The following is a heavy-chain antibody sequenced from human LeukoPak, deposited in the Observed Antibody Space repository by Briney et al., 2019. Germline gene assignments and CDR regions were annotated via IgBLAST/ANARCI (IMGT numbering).Heavy chain of an antibody. CDR1: GFTFDDYA. D-gene: IGHD5-12*01. CDR3: ATRGYSGYVPFDY. J-gene: IGHJ4*02. Sequence: GGSLRLSCAASGFTFDDYAMHWVRHAPGKGLEWVSGISWNSGSIGYADSVKGRFTISRDNAKNSLYLQMNSLRAEDTALYYCATRGYSGYVPFDYWGQGTLVTVSS. CDR2: ISWNSGSI. V-gene: IGHV3-9*01.